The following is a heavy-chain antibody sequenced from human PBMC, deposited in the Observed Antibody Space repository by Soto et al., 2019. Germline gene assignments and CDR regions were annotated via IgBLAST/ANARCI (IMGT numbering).Heavy chain of an antibody. J-gene: IGHJ4*02. CDR3: ARGDYGDFDY. D-gene: IGHD4-17*01. CDR2: ISTSGSTI. Sequence: EVQLVESGGGLVQPGGSLRLSCVASVFTFSHYEMNWVRQAPGKGREWVSYISTSGSTIYYADSVKGRFTISRDNANNSLYLQMNSLRAEDTAVYYCARGDYGDFDYWGQGTLVTVSS. V-gene: IGHV3-48*03. CDR1: VFTFSHYE.